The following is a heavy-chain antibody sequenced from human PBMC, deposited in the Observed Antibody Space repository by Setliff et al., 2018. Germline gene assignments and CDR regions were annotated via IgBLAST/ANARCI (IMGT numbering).Heavy chain of an antibody. J-gene: IGHJ4*02. CDR2: INHSGST. CDR1: GGSISSYY. V-gene: IGHV4-34*01. CDR3: ASYRQDVNY. Sequence: SETLSLTCTVSGGSISSYYWSWIRQPPGKGLEWIGEINHSGSTNYNPSLKSRVTISVDTSKNQFSLKLSSVTAADTAVYYCASYRQDVNYWGQGTLVTVSS. D-gene: IGHD4-4*01.